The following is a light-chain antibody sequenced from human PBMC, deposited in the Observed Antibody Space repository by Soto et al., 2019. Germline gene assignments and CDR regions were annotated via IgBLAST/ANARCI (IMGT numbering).Light chain of an antibody. Sequence: DIQMTQSPSSLSASVGDRVTITCRASETINKNLNWYQQKPGQAPNLLIYSASDFQSVVPSRFSGSGSGTEFTLTISCLQPEDFATYYCQQSFRTPYTFGQGTDLEI. J-gene: IGKJ2*01. V-gene: IGKV1-39*01. CDR2: SAS. CDR3: QQSFRTPYT. CDR1: ETINKN.